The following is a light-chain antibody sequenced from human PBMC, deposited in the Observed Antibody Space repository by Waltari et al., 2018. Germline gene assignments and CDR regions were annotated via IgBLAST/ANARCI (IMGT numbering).Light chain of an antibody. V-gene: IGKV3-11*01. CDR1: QSVSRY. CDR2: DTS. CDR3: QERSNWPSWT. Sequence: EIVLTQSPATLSLSPGEGATLSCRASQSVSRYLAWYQQKSGQAPRLLIYDTSNRATGIPARFSGSGSGTDFILTINSVEAEDFAVYYCQERSNWPSWTFGQGTKVEIK. J-gene: IGKJ1*01.